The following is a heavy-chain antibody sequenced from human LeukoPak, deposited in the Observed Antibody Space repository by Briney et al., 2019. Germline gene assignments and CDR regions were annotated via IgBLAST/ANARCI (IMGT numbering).Heavy chain of an antibody. CDR1: GFTFSSYA. V-gene: IGHV3-30*04. D-gene: IGHD4-17*01. J-gene: IGHJ4*02. Sequence: GGSLRLSCAASGFTFSSYAMHWVRQAPGKGLEWVALISYDGSHKYYADSVKGRFTISRDNSKNTLYLQMNSLRPEDTAVYYCAARRLTVTTEIDYWGQGTLVTVSS. CDR2: ISYDGSHK. CDR3: AARRLTVTTEIDY.